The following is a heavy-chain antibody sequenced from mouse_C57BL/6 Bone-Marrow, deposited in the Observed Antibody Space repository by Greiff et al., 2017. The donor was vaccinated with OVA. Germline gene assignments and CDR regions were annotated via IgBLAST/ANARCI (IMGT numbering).Heavy chain of an antibody. CDR2: IYPGGGYT. CDR3: ARRDFTTVVARDY. CDR1: GYTFTNYW. D-gene: IGHD1-1*01. V-gene: IGHV1-63*01. J-gene: IGHJ2*01. Sequence: QVQLQQSGAELVRPGTSVKMSCKASGYTFTNYWIGWAKQRPGHGLEWIGDIYPGGGYTNYNEKFKGKATLTADKSSSTAYMQFSSLTSEDSAIYYCARRDFTTVVARDYWGQGTTLTVSS.